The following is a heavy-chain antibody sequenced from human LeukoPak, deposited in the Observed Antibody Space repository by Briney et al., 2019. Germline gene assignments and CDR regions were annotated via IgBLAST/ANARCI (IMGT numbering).Heavy chain of an antibody. V-gene: IGHV4-34*01. CDR3: ARGGRAVPAAPVLQNYYYYYYMDV. CDR2: INHSGST. CDR1: GGSFSGYY. J-gene: IGHJ6*03. Sequence: PSETLSLTCAVYGGSFSGYYWSWTRQPPGKELEWIGEINHSGSTNYNPSLKSRVTISVDTSKNQFSLKLSSVTAADTAVYYCARGGRAVPAAPVLQNYYYYYYMDVWGKGTTVTVSS. D-gene: IGHD2-2*01.